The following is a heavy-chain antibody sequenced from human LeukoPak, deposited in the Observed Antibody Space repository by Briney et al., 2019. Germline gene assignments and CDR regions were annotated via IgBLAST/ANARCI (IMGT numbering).Heavy chain of an antibody. D-gene: IGHD2-15*01. CDR2: INPNSGGT. CDR1: GYTFTGYY. CDR3: AREGCSGGSCYFDY. V-gene: IGHV1-2*02. J-gene: IGHJ4*02. Sequence: ASVKDSCKXSGYTFTGYYMHWVRQAPGQGLEWMGWINPNSGGTNYAQKFQGRVTMTRDTSISTAYMELSRLRSDDTAVYYCAREGCSGGSCYFDYWGQGTLVTVSS.